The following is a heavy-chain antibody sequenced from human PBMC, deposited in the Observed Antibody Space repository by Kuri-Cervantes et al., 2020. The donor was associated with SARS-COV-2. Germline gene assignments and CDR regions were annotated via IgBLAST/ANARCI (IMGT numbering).Heavy chain of an antibody. CDR1: GYTFTSYY. V-gene: IGHV1-46*01. J-gene: IGHJ6*02. CDR3: ARANSGVGYCSSTSCGSWTSSYYYYGMDV. D-gene: IGHD2-2*01. Sequence: ASVKVSCKASGYTFTSYYMHWVRQAPGQGLEWMGIINPSGGSTSYAQKFRGRVTMTRDTSTSTVYMELSSLRSEDTAVYYCARANSGVGYCSSTSCGSWTSSYYYYGMDVWGQGTTVTVSS. CDR2: INPSGGST.